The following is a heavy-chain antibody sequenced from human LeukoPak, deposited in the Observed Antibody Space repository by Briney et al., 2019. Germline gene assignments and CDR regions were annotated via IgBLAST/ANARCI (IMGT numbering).Heavy chain of an antibody. Sequence: PSETLSLTCAVHVGSFSGYYWTWIRQPPGKGLEWIGEINHGRSTNYNPSLKSRVTISLDTSKNQFSLKLSSVTAADTAVYYCARHRKPAITMIRGVNRGGAIDYWGQGTLVTVSS. D-gene: IGHD3-10*01. CDR2: INHGRST. CDR1: VGSFSGYY. J-gene: IGHJ4*02. V-gene: IGHV4-34*01. CDR3: ARHRKPAITMIRGVNRGGAIDY.